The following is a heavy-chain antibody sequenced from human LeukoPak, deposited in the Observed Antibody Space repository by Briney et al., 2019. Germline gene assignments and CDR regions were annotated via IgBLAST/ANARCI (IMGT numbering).Heavy chain of an antibody. J-gene: IGHJ3*02. Sequence: PSETLSLTCTVSGYSISSGYYWGWIRQPPGKGLEWIGSIYHSGSTYYNPSLKSRVTIPVDTSKNQFSLKLSSVTAADTAVYYCARDRGYGDLDAFDIWGQGTMVTVSS. CDR3: ARDRGYGDLDAFDI. D-gene: IGHD4-17*01. CDR2: IYHSGST. V-gene: IGHV4-38-2*02. CDR1: GYSISSGYY.